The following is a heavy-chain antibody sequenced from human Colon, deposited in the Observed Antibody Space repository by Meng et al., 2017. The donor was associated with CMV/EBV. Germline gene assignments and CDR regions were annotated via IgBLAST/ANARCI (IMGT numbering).Heavy chain of an antibody. CDR3: ARYGGGYCSGGGCYYAFDI. CDR1: GYSIRSGYY. J-gene: IGHJ3*02. D-gene: IGHD2-15*01. CDR2: IYHSGSS. Sequence: GSLRLSCTVSGYSIRSGYYWGWIRQPPGKGLEWIGSIYHSGSSYYNPSLKSRVTISEDTSKNQFSLKLSSVTAADTAVYYCARYGGGYCSGGGCYYAFDIWGQGTMVTVSS. V-gene: IGHV4-38-2*02.